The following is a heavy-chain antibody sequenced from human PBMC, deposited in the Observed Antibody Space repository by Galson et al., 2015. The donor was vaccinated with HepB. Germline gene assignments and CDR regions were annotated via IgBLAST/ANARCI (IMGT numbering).Heavy chain of an antibody. CDR2: INHSGST. J-gene: IGHJ2*01. CDR1: GGSFSGYY. D-gene: IGHD6-19*01. V-gene: IGHV4-34*01. Sequence: TLSLTCAVYGGSFSGYYWSWIRQPPGKGLEWIGEINHSGSTNYNPSLKSRVTISVDTSKNQFSLKLSSVTAADTAVYYCARGKWLSIRGYWYFDLWGRGTLVTVSS. CDR3: ARGKWLSIRGYWYFDL.